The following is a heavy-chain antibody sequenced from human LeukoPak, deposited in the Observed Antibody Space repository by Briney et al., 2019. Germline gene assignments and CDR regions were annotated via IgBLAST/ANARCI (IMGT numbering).Heavy chain of an antibody. Sequence: GGPLRLSCAASGFTFSSNYMSWVRQAPGKGLEWVSVIYSGGSTYYADSVKGRFTISRDNSKNTLYLQMNSLRAEDTAVYYCARIKPWGYAFDIWGQGTMVTVSS. D-gene: IGHD3-16*01. V-gene: IGHV3-66*01. CDR3: ARIKPWGYAFDI. CDR2: IYSGGST. J-gene: IGHJ3*02. CDR1: GFTFSSNY.